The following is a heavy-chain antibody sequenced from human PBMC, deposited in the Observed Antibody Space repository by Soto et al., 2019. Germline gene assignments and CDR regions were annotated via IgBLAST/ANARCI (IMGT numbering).Heavy chain of an antibody. CDR1: GGYISSGGYY. Sequence: PSATLSLTCTVSGGYISSGGYYWSWIRQHPGKGLEWIGYIYQSGSTYHNPSLRSRVTISFDTSKNQFSLKLSSLTAADTAVYYCARGYTAYYDYWGQGTLVTVSS. D-gene: IGHD1-1*01. V-gene: IGHV4-31*03. CDR2: IYQSGST. CDR3: ARGYTAYYDY. J-gene: IGHJ4*02.